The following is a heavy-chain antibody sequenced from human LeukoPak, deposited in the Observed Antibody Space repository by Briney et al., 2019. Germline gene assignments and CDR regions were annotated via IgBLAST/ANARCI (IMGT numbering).Heavy chain of an antibody. CDR1: GFTFSSYG. CDR3: AHEYYDSSGYYSN. V-gene: IGHV3-30*03. J-gene: IGHJ4*02. D-gene: IGHD3-22*01. Sequence: GGSLRLSCAASGFTFSSYGMHWVRQAPGEGLEWVAVISYDGSNKYYADSVKGRFTISRDNSKNTLYLQMNSLRAEDTAVYYCAHEYYDSSGYYSNWGQGTLVTVSS. CDR2: ISYDGSNK.